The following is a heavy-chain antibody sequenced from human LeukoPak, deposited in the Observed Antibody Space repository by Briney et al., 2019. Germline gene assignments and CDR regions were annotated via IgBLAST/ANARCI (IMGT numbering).Heavy chain of an antibody. CDR2: IKQDGSDK. D-gene: IGHD6-13*01. J-gene: IGHJ6*03. Sequence: GGSLRLSCEASGFTFFSYWMSWVRQAPGKGLEWVANIKQDGSDKYYVDSVKGRFIISRDNAKNSLYLQMNSVRAEDTAVYYCARETYSSSWSAKFYYYYYMDVWGKGTTVTVSS. CDR1: GFTFFSYW. CDR3: ARETYSSSWSAKFYYYYYMDV. V-gene: IGHV3-7*01.